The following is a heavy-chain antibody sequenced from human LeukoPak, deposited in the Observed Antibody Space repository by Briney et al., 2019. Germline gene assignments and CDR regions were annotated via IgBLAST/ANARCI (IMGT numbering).Heavy chain of an antibody. D-gene: IGHD2-21*01. Sequence: SETLSLTCTVSGGSISSYYWSWIRQPPGKGLEWIGYIYYSGSTNYNPSLKSRVTISVDTSKNQFSLKLSSVTAADTAVYYCARGFGDYYYFDYWGQGTLVTVSP. CDR2: IYYSGST. CDR1: GGSISSYY. CDR3: ARGFGDYYYFDY. V-gene: IGHV4-59*01. J-gene: IGHJ4*02.